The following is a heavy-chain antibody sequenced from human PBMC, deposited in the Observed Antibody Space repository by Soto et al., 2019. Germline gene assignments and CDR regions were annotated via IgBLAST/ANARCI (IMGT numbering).Heavy chain of an antibody. CDR1: VYTFTSYG. D-gene: IGHD3-3*01. V-gene: IGHV1-18*01. J-gene: IGHJ5*02. CDR2: ISAYNGNT. Sequence: GASVTVSCKASVYTFTSYGISWVRQAHRQGLEWMGWISAYNGNTNYAQKLQGRVTMTTDTSTSTAYMELRSLRSDDTAVYYCARDQGPNYDFWSGPFDPWGQGTLVTVSS. CDR3: ARDQGPNYDFWSGPFDP.